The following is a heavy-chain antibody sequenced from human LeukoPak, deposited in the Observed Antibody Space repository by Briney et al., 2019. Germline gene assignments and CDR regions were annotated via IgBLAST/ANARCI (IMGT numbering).Heavy chain of an antibody. D-gene: IGHD3-22*01. Sequence: ASVTVSCTSSGYTFTTYAMHWVRQAPGQRLEWMGWINAGTGNTKYSQKFQGRVTITRDTSASTAYMELSSLKSEDTAVYYCASANSGYHYWGQGTLVTVS. J-gene: IGHJ4*02. V-gene: IGHV1-3*01. CDR3: ASANSGYHY. CDR1: GYTFTTYA. CDR2: INAGTGNT.